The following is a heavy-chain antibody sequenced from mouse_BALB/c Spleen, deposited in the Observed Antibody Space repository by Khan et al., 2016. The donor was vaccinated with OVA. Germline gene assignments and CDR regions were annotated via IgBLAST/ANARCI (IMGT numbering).Heavy chain of an antibody. J-gene: IGHJ2*01. V-gene: IGHV1-20*02. D-gene: IGHD1-1*01. Sequence: VQLQQSGPELVKPGASVKISCKASGYSFTGYFMNWVMQSHGKSLEWIGRINPHIGETFYNQKFKGKAILTVDESSSTVHMELRSLASEVSAVYYCARKYGSDFDYWGQGTTLTVSS. CDR3: ARKYGSDFDY. CDR2: INPHIGET. CDR1: GYSFTGYF.